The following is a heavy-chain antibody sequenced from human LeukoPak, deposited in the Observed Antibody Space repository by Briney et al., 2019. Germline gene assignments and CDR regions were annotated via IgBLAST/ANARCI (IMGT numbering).Heavy chain of an antibody. CDR1: GSVSSSSYY. Sequence: PSETLSLTCSVSGSVSSSSYYWGWIRQPPGKGLEWIGSIYYSGSTYFNPSLKSRVTISLDTSKNQFSLQLSSVTAADTAVYYCARSGITLSAFDIWGQGTQVTVSS. J-gene: IGHJ3*02. CDR3: ARSGITLSAFDI. V-gene: IGHV4-39*07. CDR2: IYYSGST. D-gene: IGHD3-10*01.